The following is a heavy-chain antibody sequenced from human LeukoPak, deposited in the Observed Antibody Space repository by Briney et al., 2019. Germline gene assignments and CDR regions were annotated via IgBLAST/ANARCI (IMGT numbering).Heavy chain of an antibody. CDR3: ARADIVVVPAATDPYYYYGMDV. V-gene: IGHV1-8*01. CDR2: MNPNSGNT. CDR1: GYTFTSYD. J-gene: IGHJ6*02. Sequence: ASVKVSCKAAGYTFTSYDINWVRQATGQGLEWMGWMNPNSGNTRYAQKFQGRVTMTRNTSISTAYMELSSLRSEDTAVYYCARADIVVVPAATDPYYYYGMDVWGQGTTVTVSS. D-gene: IGHD2-2*01.